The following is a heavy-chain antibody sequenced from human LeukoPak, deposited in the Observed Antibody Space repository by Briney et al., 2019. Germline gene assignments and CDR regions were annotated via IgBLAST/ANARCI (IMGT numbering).Heavy chain of an antibody. V-gene: IGHV3-30-3*01. CDR1: GFTFSSYA. J-gene: IGHJ4*02. CDR3: ARDYLIDY. Sequence: GGSLRLSCAASGFTFSSYAMRWVRQAPGKGLEWVAVISYDGSNKYYADSVKGRFTISRDNSKNTLYLQMNSLRAEDTAVYYCARDYLIDYWGQGTLVTVSS. CDR2: ISYDGSNK.